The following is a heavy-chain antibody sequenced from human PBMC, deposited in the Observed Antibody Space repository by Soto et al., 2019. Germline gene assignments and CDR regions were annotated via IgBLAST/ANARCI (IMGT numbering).Heavy chain of an antibody. Sequence: GGSLRLSCAASGFTFSSYSMNWVRQAPGKGLEWVSYISSSSSTIYYADSVKGRFTISRDNAKNSLYLQMNSLRDEDTAVYYCARDSPTAAAGTSQSFDYWGQGTLVTVSS. V-gene: IGHV3-48*02. CDR3: ARDSPTAAAGTSQSFDY. D-gene: IGHD6-13*01. CDR1: GFTFSSYS. J-gene: IGHJ4*02. CDR2: ISSSSSTI.